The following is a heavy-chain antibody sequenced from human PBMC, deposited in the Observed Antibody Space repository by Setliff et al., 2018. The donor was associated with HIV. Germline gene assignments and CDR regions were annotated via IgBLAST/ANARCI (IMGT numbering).Heavy chain of an antibody. CDR3: AKGAGFYGDYTFDH. D-gene: IGHD4-17*01. V-gene: IGHV4-59*11. Sequence: SVTLSLTCTVSGPSINIHYWSWIRQSPGKGFEWIGYIYSTGSTNYNPSLQSRVTISMVASRNQLSLKVTSVTAADTAVYYCAKGAGFYGDYTFDHWGKGRQVTVSS. CDR1: GPSINIHY. J-gene: IGHJ4*02. CDR2: IYSTGST.